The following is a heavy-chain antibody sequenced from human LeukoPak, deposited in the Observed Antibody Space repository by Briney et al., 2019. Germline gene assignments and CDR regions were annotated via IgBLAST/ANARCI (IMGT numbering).Heavy chain of an antibody. CDR3: ASLIPSY. J-gene: IGHJ4*02. CDR2: ISYDGSNK. Sequence: PGGSLRLSCAASGFTFSSYGMHWVRQAPGKGLEWVAVISYDGSNKYYADSVKGRFTISRDNSKNTLYLQMNSLRAEDTAVYYCASLIPSYWGQGTLVTVSS. D-gene: IGHD2-21*01. V-gene: IGHV3-30*03. CDR1: GFTFSSYG.